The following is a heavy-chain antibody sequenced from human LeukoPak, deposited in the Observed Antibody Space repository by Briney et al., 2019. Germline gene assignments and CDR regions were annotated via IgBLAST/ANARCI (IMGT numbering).Heavy chain of an antibody. Sequence: GGSLRLSCAASGFTFSTSATSWVRQAPGKGLEWVSSISTTVGNTYYADSVKGRFTISRDNSNHTLYLQMNSLTAEDTAVYYCTKRAEFGGFDPWGQGTLVTVSS. D-gene: IGHD3-10*01. CDR3: TKRAEFGGFDP. J-gene: IGHJ5*02. V-gene: IGHV3-23*01. CDR2: ISTTVGNT. CDR1: GFTFSTSA.